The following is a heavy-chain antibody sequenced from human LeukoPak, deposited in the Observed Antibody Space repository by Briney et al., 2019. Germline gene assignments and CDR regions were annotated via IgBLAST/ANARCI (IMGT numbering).Heavy chain of an antibody. CDR3: ARGDCGGDCYPYYYYYMDV. CDR2: IYHSGST. Sequence: SETLSLTCTVSGYSISSGYYWGWIRQPPGKGLEWIGIIYHSGSTYYNPSLKSRVTISVDTSKNQFSLKLSSVTAADTAVYYCARGDCGGDCYPYYYYYMDVWGKGTTVTVSS. V-gene: IGHV4-38-2*02. J-gene: IGHJ6*03. CDR1: GYSISSGYY. D-gene: IGHD2-21*01.